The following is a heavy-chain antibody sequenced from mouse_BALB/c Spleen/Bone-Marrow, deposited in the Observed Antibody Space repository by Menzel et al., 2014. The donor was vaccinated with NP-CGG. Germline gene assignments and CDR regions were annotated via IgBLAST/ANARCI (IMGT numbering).Heavy chain of an antibody. CDR2: IRSKANGYTT. Sequence: EVKLMDSGGGLVQPGGSLRLSCATSGFTFTDYYMSWVRQPPGKALEWLGFIRSKANGYTTEYSASVKGRFTISRDNSQSILYLQMNTLRAEDSATYYCARDGYDDYWGQGTTLTVSS. V-gene: IGHV7-3*02. CDR3: ARDGYDDY. CDR1: GFTFTDYY. D-gene: IGHD2-2*01. J-gene: IGHJ2*01.